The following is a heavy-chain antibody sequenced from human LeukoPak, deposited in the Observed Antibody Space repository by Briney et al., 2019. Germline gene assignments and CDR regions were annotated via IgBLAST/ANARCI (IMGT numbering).Heavy chain of an antibody. CDR2: LHPNNGAT. J-gene: IGHJ4*02. CDR1: GYTFTGSGWY. CDR3: ARDGPAQMVDFDY. Sequence: ASVKVSCTASGYTFTGSGWYLYWLRQAPGQGLECVGWLHPNNGATGYAQKFQGRVAMTTDTSTSTAYMELSRLRPDDTAIYYCARDGPAQMVDFDYWGQGTLVTVSS. D-gene: IGHD3-10*01. V-gene: IGHV1-2*02.